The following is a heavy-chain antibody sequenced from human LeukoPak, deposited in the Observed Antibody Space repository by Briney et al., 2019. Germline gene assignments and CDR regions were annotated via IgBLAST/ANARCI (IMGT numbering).Heavy chain of an antibody. CDR1: GGSFSGYY. CDR3: ARGGGDIVVVPAASFDP. V-gene: IGHV4-34*01. J-gene: IGHJ5*02. Sequence: SETLSLTCAVYGGSFSGYYWSWIRQPPGKGLEWIGEINHSGSTNYNPSLKSRVTISVDTSKNQFSLKLSSVTAADTAVYYCARGGGDIVVVPAASFDPWGQGTLVTVSS. CDR2: INHSGST. D-gene: IGHD2-2*01.